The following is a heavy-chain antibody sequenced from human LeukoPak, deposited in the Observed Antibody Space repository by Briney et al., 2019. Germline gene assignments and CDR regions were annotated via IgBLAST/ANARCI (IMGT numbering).Heavy chain of an antibody. CDR3: ARSVPDYTRFDY. V-gene: IGHV3-23*05. D-gene: IGHD4-11*01. J-gene: IGHJ4*02. Sequence: GGSLRLSCVASGFTFSDYAMNWVRQAPGKGLEWVSTFKTKYNQVYYAESVRGRFTISTDNSKNTVYLQMNSLRAEDTALYYCARSVPDYTRFDYWGQGALVTVSS. CDR2: FKTKYNQV. CDR1: GFTFSDYA.